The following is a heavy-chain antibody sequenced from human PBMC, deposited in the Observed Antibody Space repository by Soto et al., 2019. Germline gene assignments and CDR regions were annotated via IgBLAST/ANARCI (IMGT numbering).Heavy chain of an antibody. V-gene: IGHV1-46*01. D-gene: IGHD2-15*01. J-gene: IGHJ6*02. CDR3: ARGYCSGGNCYNGLDV. CDR2: VYTSGGGT. Sequence: QVQLVQCGAEVRKPGASVRVYCKAAGYTFSITYLHWLRQAPGQGLEWLGLVYTSGGGTNYKESFKGRLNITRDTFTSTVYMDLSRLTSEETAIYYWARGYCSGGNCYNGLDVWGQGTTVTVSS. CDR1: GYTFSITY.